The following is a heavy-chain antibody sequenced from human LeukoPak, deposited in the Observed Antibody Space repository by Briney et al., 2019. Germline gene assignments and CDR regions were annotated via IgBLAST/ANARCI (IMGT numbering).Heavy chain of an antibody. CDR2: ISYDGSNK. CDR3: AKDRKQWLAPNWFDP. J-gene: IGHJ5*02. D-gene: IGHD6-19*01. CDR1: GFTFSSYG. V-gene: IGHV3-30*18. Sequence: GGSLRLSCAASGFTFSSYGMHWVRQAPGKGLEWVAVISYDGSNKYYADSVKGRFTISGDNSKNTLYLQMNSLRAEDTAVYYCAKDRKQWLAPNWFDPWGQGTLVTVSS.